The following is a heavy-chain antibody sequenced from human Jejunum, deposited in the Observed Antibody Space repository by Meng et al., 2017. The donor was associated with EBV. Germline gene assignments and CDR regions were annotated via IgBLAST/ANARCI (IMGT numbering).Heavy chain of an antibody. J-gene: IGHJ4*02. CDR3: AGNGYYALEY. CDR1: GGSISDNDW. CDR2: IYHGGGT. V-gene: IGHV4-4*02. Sequence: VQRVESGGRLGKLSGTLSLTCVVSGGSISDNDWWSWVRQPPGKGLEWLGEIYHGGGTNYNPSLESRVTISVDKSKNQFSLKLNSVTVADTAVYYCAGNGYYALEYWGPGILVTVSS. D-gene: IGHD3-22*01.